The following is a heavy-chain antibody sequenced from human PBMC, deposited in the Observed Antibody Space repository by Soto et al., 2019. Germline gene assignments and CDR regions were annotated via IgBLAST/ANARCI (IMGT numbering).Heavy chain of an antibody. J-gene: IGHJ3*02. CDR2: ISYDGSNK. CDR1: GFTFSSYG. CDR3: ANMDVYYGSGSYYSDAFDI. Sequence: GGSLRLSCAASGFTFSSYGMHWVRQAPGKGLEWVAVISYDGSNKYYADSVKGRFTISRDNSKNTLYLQMNSLRAEDTAVYYCANMDVYYGSGSYYSDAFDIWGQGTMVTVSS. D-gene: IGHD3-10*01. V-gene: IGHV3-30*18.